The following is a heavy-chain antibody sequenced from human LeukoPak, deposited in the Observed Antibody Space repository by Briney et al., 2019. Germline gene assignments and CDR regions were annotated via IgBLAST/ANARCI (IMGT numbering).Heavy chain of an antibody. J-gene: IGHJ4*02. V-gene: IGHV3-7*05. CDR1: VFTFSTNW. CDR3: ARGGDYLDY. CDR2: LKQDGSEK. Sequence: GGSLRLSCAASVFTFSTNWMSWVRQAPGKGLEWVANLKQDGSEKYYVDSVKGRFTISRDNANNSLYLQMNSLRAEDTAVYYCARGGDYLDYWGQGTLVTVSS.